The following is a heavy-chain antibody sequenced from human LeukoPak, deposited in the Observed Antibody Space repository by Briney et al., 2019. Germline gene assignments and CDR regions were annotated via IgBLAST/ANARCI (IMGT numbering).Heavy chain of an antibody. V-gene: IGHV3-66*01. Sequence: GGSLRLSCAASGFTVSSNYMSWVRQAPGKGLEWVSVIYSGGRTYYADSVTGRFTISRDNSKNTLYLQMNSLRAEDTAVYYCARGVYDILTGYYFDYWGQGTLVTVSS. CDR2: IYSGGRT. J-gene: IGHJ4*02. D-gene: IGHD3-9*01. CDR1: GFTVSSNY. CDR3: ARGVYDILTGYYFDY.